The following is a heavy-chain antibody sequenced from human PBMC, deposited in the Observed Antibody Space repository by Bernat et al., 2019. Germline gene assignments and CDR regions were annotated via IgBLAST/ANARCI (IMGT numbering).Heavy chain of an antibody. CDR3: ARYAMATIQPGAAFDI. CDR2: ISAYNGNT. J-gene: IGHJ3*02. V-gene: IGHV1-18*01. D-gene: IGHD5-24*01. CDR1: GYTFSSHG. Sequence: QVQMVQSGAEVRKPGASVKVSCKASGYTFSSHGISWVRQAPGQGLEWMGWISAYNGNTNYAQKLQGRVTMTTDTSTSTAYMELRSLRSDDTAVYYCARYAMATIQPGAAFDIWGQGTMVTVSS.